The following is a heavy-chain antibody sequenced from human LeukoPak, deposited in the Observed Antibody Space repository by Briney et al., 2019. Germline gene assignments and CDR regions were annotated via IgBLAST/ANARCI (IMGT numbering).Heavy chain of an antibody. CDR1: GGTFSSYA. CDR2: IIPIFGTA. D-gene: IGHD2/OR15-2a*01. J-gene: IGHJ3*02. V-gene: IGHV1-69*06. CDR3: ARGRLLGGIRVDAFDI. Sequence: ASVKVSCKASGGTFSSYAISWVRQAPGQGLEWMGGIIPIFGTANYAQKFQGRVTITADKSTSTAYMELSSLRSEDTAVYYCARGRLLGGIRVDAFDIWGQGTMVTVFS.